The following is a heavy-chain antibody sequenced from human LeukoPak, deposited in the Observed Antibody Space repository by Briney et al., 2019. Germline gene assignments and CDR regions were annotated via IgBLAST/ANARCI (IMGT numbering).Heavy chain of an antibody. D-gene: IGHD3-3*01. CDR1: GGSFSGYY. V-gene: IGHV4-34*01. Sequence: SETLSLTCAVYGGSFSGYYWSWIRQPPGKGLEWIGEINHSGSTNYNPPLKSRVTISVDTSKNQFSLKLSSVTAADTAVYYCARRKYDFWSGRPTKYYFDYWGQGTLVTVSS. J-gene: IGHJ4*02. CDR2: INHSGST. CDR3: ARRKYDFWSGRPTKYYFDY.